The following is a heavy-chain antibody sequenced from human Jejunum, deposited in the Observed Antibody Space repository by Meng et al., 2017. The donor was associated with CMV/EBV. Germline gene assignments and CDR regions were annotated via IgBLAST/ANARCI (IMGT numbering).Heavy chain of an antibody. J-gene: IGHJ6*02. CDR2: IWNDGSKE. CDR3: AKAYDSGMDV. CDR1: GFTFRTYG. D-gene: IGHD3-22*01. Sequence: SCAASGFTFRTYGMHWVRQAPGKGLEWVAFIWNDGSKEFYADSVRGRFTVSRDNSKNTLYVQMNSLRAEDTAVYYCAKAYDSGMDVWGQGTTVTVSS. V-gene: IGHV3-30*02.